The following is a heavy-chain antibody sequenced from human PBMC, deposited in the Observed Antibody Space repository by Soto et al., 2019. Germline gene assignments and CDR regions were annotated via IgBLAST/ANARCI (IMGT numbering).Heavy chain of an antibody. CDR2: VYSSGTT. Sequence: SETLSLTCSVSGGSINSYWWSWIRQPAGKGLEWIGRVYSSGTTDYNPSLNSRATLSVETSKNQFSLKLSSVTAADTAVYYCARDVGSYAYGEGYWGQGIQVTVSS. J-gene: IGHJ4*02. V-gene: IGHV4-4*07. D-gene: IGHD3-10*01. CDR1: GGSINSYW. CDR3: ARDVGSYAYGEGY.